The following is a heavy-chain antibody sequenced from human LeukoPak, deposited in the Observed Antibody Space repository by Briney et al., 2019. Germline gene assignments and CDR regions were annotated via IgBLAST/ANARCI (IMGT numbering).Heavy chain of an antibody. CDR3: ARRQFLSSGWTDYNWFDP. CDR1: GFTFSSYW. J-gene: IGHJ5*02. V-gene: IGHV5-51*01. CDR2: IYPGDSDT. Sequence: GESLKISCKGSGFTFSSYWIGLVRQVPGQGLEWMGLIYPGDSDTRYGPSFQGQVTISADNSINTAYLQWSSLKASDTAMYYCARRQFLSSGWTDYNWFDPWGQGTLVIVSS. D-gene: IGHD6-25*01.